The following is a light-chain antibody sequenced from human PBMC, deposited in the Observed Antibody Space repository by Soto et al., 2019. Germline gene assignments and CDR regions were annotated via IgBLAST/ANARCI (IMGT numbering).Light chain of an antibody. CDR2: KAS. V-gene: IGKV1-5*03. CDR3: QQYHNYAYT. CDR1: QSISNS. Sequence: DLQMTQSPSTLSASVGDRVTITCRASQSISNSLAWYQQKPGKAPKLLIYKASNLEGGVPSRFSGSGSGTEFTLTISSLRPDDFATYYCQQYHNYAYTFGQGTKVEV. J-gene: IGKJ1*01.